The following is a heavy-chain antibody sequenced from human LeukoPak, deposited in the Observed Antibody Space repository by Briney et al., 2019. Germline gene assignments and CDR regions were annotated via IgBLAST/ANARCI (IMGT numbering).Heavy chain of an antibody. V-gene: IGHV3-13*01. CDR1: GFTFSSYD. D-gene: IGHD6-19*01. Sequence: PGGSLRLSCAASGFTFSSYDMHWVRQATGKGLEWVSAIGTAGDTYYPGSVKGRFTISRENAKSSLYLQMNSLRAGDTAVYYCARSSDPGYMDVWGKGTTVTISS. CDR2: IGTAGDT. CDR3: ARSSDPGYMDV. J-gene: IGHJ6*03.